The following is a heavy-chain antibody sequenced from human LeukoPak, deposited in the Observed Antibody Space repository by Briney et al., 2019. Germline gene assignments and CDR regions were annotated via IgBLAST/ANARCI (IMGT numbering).Heavy chain of an antibody. Sequence: SVKVSCKVSGYTLTELSMHWVRQAPGQGLEWMGGIIPIFGTANYAQKFQGRVTITADESTSTAYMELSSLRSEDTAVYYCARIEWGYCTNGVCYLNWFDPWGQETLVTVSS. D-gene: IGHD2-8*01. J-gene: IGHJ5*02. CDR2: IIPIFGTA. CDR3: ARIEWGYCTNGVCYLNWFDP. CDR1: GYTLTELS. V-gene: IGHV1-69*13.